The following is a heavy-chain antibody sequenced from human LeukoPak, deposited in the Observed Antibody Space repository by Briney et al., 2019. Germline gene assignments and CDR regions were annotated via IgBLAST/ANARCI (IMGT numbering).Heavy chain of an antibody. J-gene: IGHJ4*02. CDR3: ASRINLIAARPTSISDY. V-gene: IGHV3-48*03. CDR2: ISSSGSTI. CDR1: GFTFSSYE. Sequence: GGSLRLSCAASGFTFSSYEMNWVRQAPGKGLEWVSYISSSGSTIYYADSVKGRFTISRDNAKNSLYLQMNSLRAEDTAVYYCASRINLIAARPTSISDYWGQGTLVTVSS. D-gene: IGHD6-6*01.